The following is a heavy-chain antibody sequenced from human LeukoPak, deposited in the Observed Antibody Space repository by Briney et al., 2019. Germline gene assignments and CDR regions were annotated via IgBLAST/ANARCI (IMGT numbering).Heavy chain of an antibody. J-gene: IGHJ4*02. CDR3: ARVNLDRDSSGFAFDY. V-gene: IGHV1-69*05. Sequence: SVKVSCKASGGTFSSYAISWVRQAPGQGLEWMGGIIPIFGTANYAQKFQGRVTITTAESTSTAYMELSSLRSEDTAVYYCARVNLDRDSSGFAFDYWGQGTLVTVSS. CDR2: IIPIFGTA. CDR1: GGTFSSYA. D-gene: IGHD3-22*01.